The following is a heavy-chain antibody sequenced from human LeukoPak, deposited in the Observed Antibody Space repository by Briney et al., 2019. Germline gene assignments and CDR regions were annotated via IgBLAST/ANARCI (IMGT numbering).Heavy chain of an antibody. V-gene: IGHV4-34*01. CDR2: INHSGST. Sequence: SETLSLTCAVYGGSSSGYYWSWIRQPPGKGLEWIGEINHSGSTNYNPSLKSRVTISVDTSKNQFSLKLSSVTAADTAVYYCARGGRIPAPPGKGPKKAFDYWGQGTLVTVSS. J-gene: IGHJ4*02. CDR1: GGSSSGYY. CDR3: ARGGRIPAPPGKGPKKAFDY. D-gene: IGHD1-14*01.